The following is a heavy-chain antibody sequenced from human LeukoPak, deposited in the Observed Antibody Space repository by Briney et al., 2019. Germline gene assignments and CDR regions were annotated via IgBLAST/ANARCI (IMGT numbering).Heavy chain of an antibody. CDR1: GFTFSSYS. CDR3: ARDQGGDSGYDYRGYYFDY. V-gene: IGHV3-21*01. J-gene: IGHJ4*02. D-gene: IGHD5-12*01. CDR2: ISSSSSYI. Sequence: PGGSLRLSCAASGFTFSSYSMNWVRQAPGKGLEWVSSISSSSSYIYYADSVKGRFTISRDNAKNSLYLQMNSLRAEDTAVYYCARDQGGDSGYDYRGYYFDYWGQGTLVTVSS.